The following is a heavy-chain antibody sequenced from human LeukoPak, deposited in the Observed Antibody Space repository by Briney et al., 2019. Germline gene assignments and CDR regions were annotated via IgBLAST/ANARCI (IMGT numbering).Heavy chain of an antibody. CDR3: ARDMADFHYDRDFDY. D-gene: IGHD5-12*01. CDR1: GFTFSSYS. CDR2: ISSSSSYI. V-gene: IGHV3-21*01. Sequence: GGSLRLSCAASGFTFSSYSMNWVRQAPGKGLEWVSSISSSSSYIYYADSVKGRFTISRDNAKNSLYLQMNSLRAEDTAVYYCARDMADFHYDRDFDYWGQGTLVTVSS. J-gene: IGHJ4*02.